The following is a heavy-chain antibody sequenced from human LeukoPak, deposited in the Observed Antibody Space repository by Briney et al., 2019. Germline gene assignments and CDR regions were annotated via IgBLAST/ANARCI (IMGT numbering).Heavy chain of an antibody. V-gene: IGHV1-18*01. CDR1: GYTFINYD. J-gene: IGHJ4*02. CDR3: ARDIYYDTRGFDY. Sequence: ASVRVSCKASGYTFINYDINWVRQAPGQGLEWMGWISAYSGNTNYAQKLQGRVTMTTDTSTSTAYMELSSLRSEDTAVYYCARDIYYDTRGFDYWGQGTLVTVSS. CDR2: ISAYSGNT. D-gene: IGHD3-22*01.